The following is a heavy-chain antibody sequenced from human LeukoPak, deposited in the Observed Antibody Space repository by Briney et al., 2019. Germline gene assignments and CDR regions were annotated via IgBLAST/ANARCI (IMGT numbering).Heavy chain of an antibody. J-gene: IGHJ4*02. CDR1: GFTFRASG. CDR3: TGSITGTTAY. V-gene: IGHV3-73*01. CDR2: IRSKTNNSAT. Sequence: PGGSPRLSCAASGFTFRASGVHWVRQASGKGLEWGGHIRSKTNNSATEYAASVKGRFTISRDDSKNTAYLQMNSLKTEDTAIHYCTGSITGTTAYWGQGTLVTVSS. D-gene: IGHD1-7*01.